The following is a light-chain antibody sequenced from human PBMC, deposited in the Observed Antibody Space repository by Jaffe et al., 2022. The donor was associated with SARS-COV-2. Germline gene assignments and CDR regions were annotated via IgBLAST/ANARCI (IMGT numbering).Light chain of an antibody. V-gene: IGKV2-28*01. CDR1: QSLLHSNGYNY. CDR2: LGS. J-gene: IGKJ3*01. Sequence: DIVMTQSPLSLPVTPGEPASISCRSSQSLLHSNGYNYLDWYLQKPGQSPQLLIYLGSNRASGVPDRFSGSGSGTDFTLKISRVEAEDVGVYYCMQALQTLRGFTFGPGTKVDIK. CDR3: MQALQTLRGFT.